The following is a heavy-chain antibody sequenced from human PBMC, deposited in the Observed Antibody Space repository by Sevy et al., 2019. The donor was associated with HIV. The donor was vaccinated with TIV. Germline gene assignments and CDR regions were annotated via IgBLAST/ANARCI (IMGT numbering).Heavy chain of an antibody. Sequence: SETLSLTCAVYGGSFSGYYWSWIRQPPGKGLEWIGEINHSGSTNYNPSLKSRVTISVDTSKNQFSLKLSSVTAADTAVYYCARNGYSSGWTYYYYYYMDVWAKGPRSPSP. CDR2: INHSGST. D-gene: IGHD6-19*01. CDR3: ARNGYSSGWTYYYYYYMDV. V-gene: IGHV4-34*01. CDR1: GGSFSGYY. J-gene: IGHJ6*03.